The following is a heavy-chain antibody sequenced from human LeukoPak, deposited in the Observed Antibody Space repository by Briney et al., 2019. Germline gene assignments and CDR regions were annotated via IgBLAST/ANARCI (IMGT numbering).Heavy chain of an antibody. D-gene: IGHD3-22*01. CDR3: ARDFGSGYLLDY. J-gene: IGHJ4*02. Sequence: GGSLRLSCAASGFTFSSYAMRWVRQAPGKGLEWVAVISYDGSNKYYADSVKGRFTISRDNSKSTLYLQMNSLRAEGTAVYYCARDFGSGYLLDYWGQGTLVTVSS. CDR1: GFTFSSYA. CDR2: ISYDGSNK. V-gene: IGHV3-30*04.